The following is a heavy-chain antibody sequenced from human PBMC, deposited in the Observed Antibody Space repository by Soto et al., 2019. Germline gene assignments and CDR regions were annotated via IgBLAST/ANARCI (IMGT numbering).Heavy chain of an antibody. D-gene: IGHD3-10*01. CDR3: ARRHGLDIDAYY. CDR1: CGAFSGYY. CDR2: INHSGST. Sequence: ASGTPSLTCAVYCGAFSGYYWSWIPQPPGKGLEWIGEINHSGSTNYNPSLKSRVTISVDTSKNQFSLKLSSVTAADTAVYFCARRHGLDIDAYYWGQGILVTVSS. V-gene: IGHV4-34*01. J-gene: IGHJ4*02.